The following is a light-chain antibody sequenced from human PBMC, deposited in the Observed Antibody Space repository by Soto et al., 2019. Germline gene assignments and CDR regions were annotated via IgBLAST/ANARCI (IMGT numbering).Light chain of an antibody. Sequence: QSVLTQPPSVSGAPGQRVTISCTGSSSNIGAGYDVHWYQQLPGKAPKLLIYGNTNRPSGVPDRFSVSRSGASASGSLAIPGRKSDDEGDYYCQSYDSTLSGYVFGAGTKGTVL. J-gene: IGLJ1*01. V-gene: IGLV1-40*01. CDR1: SSNIGAGYD. CDR2: GNT. CDR3: QSYDSTLSGYV.